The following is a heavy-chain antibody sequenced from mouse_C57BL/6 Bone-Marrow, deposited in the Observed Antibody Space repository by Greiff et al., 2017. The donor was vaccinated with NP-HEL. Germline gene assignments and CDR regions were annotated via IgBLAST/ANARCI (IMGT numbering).Heavy chain of an antibody. D-gene: IGHD1-1*02. CDR1: GFTFSSYA. CDR2: ISSGGDYI. CDR3: TRAGGYGRSGPYAMDY. Sequence: EVKLQESGEGLVKPGGSLKLSCAASGFTFSSYAMSWVRQTPEKRLEWVAYISSGGDYIYYADTVKGRFTISRDNARNTLYLQMSSLKSEDTAMYYCTRAGGYGRSGPYAMDYWGQGTSVTVSS. V-gene: IGHV5-9-1*02. J-gene: IGHJ4*01.